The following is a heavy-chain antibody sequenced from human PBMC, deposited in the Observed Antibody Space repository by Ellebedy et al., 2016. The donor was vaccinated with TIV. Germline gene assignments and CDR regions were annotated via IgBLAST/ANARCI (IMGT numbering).Heavy chain of an antibody. CDR2: ISAYNGNT. CDR3: ARTNDSSGYSEYYFDY. J-gene: IGHJ4*02. Sequence: AASVKVSCKASGYTFTSYGISWVRQAPGQGLEWMGWISAYNGNTNYAQKLQGRVTMTRDTSTSTVYMELSSLRSEDTAVYYCARTNDSSGYSEYYFDYWGQGTLVTVSS. V-gene: IGHV1-18*01. CDR1: GYTFTSYG. D-gene: IGHD3-22*01.